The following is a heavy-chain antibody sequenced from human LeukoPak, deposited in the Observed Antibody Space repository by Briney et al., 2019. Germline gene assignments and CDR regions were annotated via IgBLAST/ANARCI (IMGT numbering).Heavy chain of an antibody. J-gene: IGHJ5*02. Sequence: PSETLSLTCAVSGDSISSSKWWSWVRQSPGKGLEWIGEISRSGGTNYSPSLKSRVTISIDKSKNQFSLKLGSVIAADTAVYYCARGLGEGSSSDWFDPWGQGILVTVSS. D-gene: IGHD3-16*01. V-gene: IGHV4-4*02. CDR1: GDSISSSKW. CDR2: ISRSGGT. CDR3: ARGLGEGSSSDWFDP.